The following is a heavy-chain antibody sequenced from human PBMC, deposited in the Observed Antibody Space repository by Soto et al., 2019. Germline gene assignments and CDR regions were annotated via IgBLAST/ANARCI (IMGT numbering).Heavy chain of an antibody. Sequence: GGSLRLSCAASGFTFSSYSMNWVRQAPGKGLEWVSYISSSSSTIYYADNVKGRFTISRDNAKNSLYLQMNSLRDENTSVYYCASAYDSSGYPYFDYWGQGTLVTVSS. CDR2: ISSSSSTI. CDR1: GFTFSSYS. J-gene: IGHJ4*02. CDR3: ASAYDSSGYPYFDY. D-gene: IGHD3-22*01. V-gene: IGHV3-48*02.